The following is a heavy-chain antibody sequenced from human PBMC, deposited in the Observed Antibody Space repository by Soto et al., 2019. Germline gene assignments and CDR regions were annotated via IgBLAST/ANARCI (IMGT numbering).Heavy chain of an antibody. CDR2: IFSSGST. CDR1: GGSSNTFY. D-gene: IGHD5-12*01. J-gene: IGHJ4*02. CDR3: AREGSYSAYNFAHGIQLCSFDF. V-gene: IGHV4-4*07. Sequence: SLTCTVSGGSSNTFYWSCVRQPAGQGLECLGRIFSSGSTSFNPSLESRVAMSVDTAKNHFSLNLSSVTAADMAVYYCAREGSYSAYNFAHGIQLCSFDFWGQGALVTVSS.